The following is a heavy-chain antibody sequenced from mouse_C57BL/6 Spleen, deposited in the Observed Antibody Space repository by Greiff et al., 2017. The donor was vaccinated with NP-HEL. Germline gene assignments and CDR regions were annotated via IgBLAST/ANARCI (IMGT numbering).Heavy chain of an antibody. J-gene: IGHJ4*01. CDR2: IDPETGGT. CDR1: GYTFTDYE. Sequence: VQLQQSGAELVRPGASVTLSCKASGYTFTDYEMHWVKQTPVHGLEWIGAIDPETGGTAYNQTFKGKAILTADKSSSTAYMELRSLTSEDSAVSYFTSFRGYDMDYWGQGTSVTVAS. CDR3: TSFRGYDMDY. V-gene: IGHV1-15*01.